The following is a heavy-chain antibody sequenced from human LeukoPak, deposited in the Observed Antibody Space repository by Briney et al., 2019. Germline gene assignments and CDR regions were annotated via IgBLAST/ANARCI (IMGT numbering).Heavy chain of an antibody. J-gene: IGHJ4*02. CDR1: GYTFTSYY. V-gene: IGHV1-46*01. D-gene: IGHD4-17*01. CDR3: ARDLYGDYSTFDY. Sequence: ASVKVSCKASGYTFTSYYMHWVRQAPGQGLEWMGIINPSGGSTSYAQKFQGRVTMTRDTSISTAYMELSRLRSDDTAVYYCARDLYGDYSTFDYWGQGTLVTVSS. CDR2: INPSGGST.